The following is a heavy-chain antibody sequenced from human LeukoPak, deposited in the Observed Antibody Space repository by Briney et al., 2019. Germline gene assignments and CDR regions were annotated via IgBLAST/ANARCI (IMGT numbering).Heavy chain of an antibody. Sequence: PSETLSLTCTVSGGSISSYYWSWIRQPPGKGLEWIGYIYYSGSTNYNPSLKSRVTISVDTSKNQFSLKLSSVTAADTAVCYCARERRGYGDYGDAFDIWGQGTMVTVSS. CDR3: ARERRGYGDYGDAFDI. V-gene: IGHV4-59*01. CDR1: GGSISSYY. CDR2: IYYSGST. J-gene: IGHJ3*02. D-gene: IGHD4-17*01.